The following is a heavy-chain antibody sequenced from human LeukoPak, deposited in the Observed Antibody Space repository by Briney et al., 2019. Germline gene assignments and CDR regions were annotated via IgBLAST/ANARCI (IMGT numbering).Heavy chain of an antibody. D-gene: IGHD6-19*01. CDR1: GYTFTGYY. CDR3: ARDLPKQGWLSDY. CDR2: INPNSGGT. V-gene: IGHV1-2*02. Sequence: ASVKVSCKASGYTFTGYYMHWVRQAPGQGLEWMGWINPNSGGTNYAQKFQGRVTMTRDTSISTAYMELSRLRSDDTAVYYCARDLPKQGWLSDYWGQGTLVTVSS. J-gene: IGHJ4*02.